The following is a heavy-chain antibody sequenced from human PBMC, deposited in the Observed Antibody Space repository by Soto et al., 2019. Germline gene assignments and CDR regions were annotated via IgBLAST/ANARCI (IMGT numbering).Heavy chain of an antibody. V-gene: IGHV4-30-2*01. CDR1: GGSISSGGYS. CDR2: IYHSGST. CDR3: ARGWPRNLPAGWGGYYYYGMDV. J-gene: IGHJ6*02. D-gene: IGHD3-16*01. Sequence: PSETLSLTCAVSGGSISSGGYSWSWIRQPPGKGLEWIGYIYHSGSTYYNPSLKSRVTISVDRSKNQFSLKLSSVTAADTAVYYCARGWPRNLPAGWGGYYYYGMDVWGQGTTVTVSS.